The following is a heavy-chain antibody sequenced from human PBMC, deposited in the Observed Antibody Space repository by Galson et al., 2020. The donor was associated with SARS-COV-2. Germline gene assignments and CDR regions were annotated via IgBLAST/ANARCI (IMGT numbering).Heavy chain of an antibody. V-gene: IGHV3-30-3*01. CDR2: ISYDGSNK. CDR1: GFTFSSYA. D-gene: IGHD1-26*01. Sequence: GSLRLYCAASGFTFSSYAMHWVRQAPGKGLEWVAVISYDGSNKYYADSVKGRFTISRDNSKNTLYLQMNSLRAEDTAVYYCARARGGSYFNAFDIWGQGTMVTVSS. J-gene: IGHJ3*02. CDR3: ARARGGSYFNAFDI.